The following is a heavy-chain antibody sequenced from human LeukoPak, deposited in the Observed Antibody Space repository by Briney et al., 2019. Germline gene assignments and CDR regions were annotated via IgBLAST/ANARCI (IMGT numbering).Heavy chain of an antibody. D-gene: IGHD3-10*01. Sequence: SETLSLTCTVSGGSISNYYWSWIRQPPGKGLEWIGYIYYSGSTNYNPSLKSRVTISVDTSKNQFSLKLSSVTAADTAVYYCARESQYYRHAFDIWGQGTMVTVSS. CDR1: GGSISNYY. CDR2: IYYSGST. J-gene: IGHJ3*02. CDR3: ARESQYYRHAFDI. V-gene: IGHV4-59*01.